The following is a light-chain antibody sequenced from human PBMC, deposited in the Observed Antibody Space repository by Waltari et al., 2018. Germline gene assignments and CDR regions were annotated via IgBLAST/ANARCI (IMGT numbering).Light chain of an antibody. J-gene: IGKJ2*01. CDR2: ASS. Sequence: DIQMTQSPSSLSASVGDRVTITCRASQGISTSLAWYQQKPGKAPKLLLDASSTLESGVPSRFSGSGSGTDYTLTISSLQPEDFATYYCEQYCSTPPYTFGQGTKLEI. V-gene: IGKV1-NL1*01. CDR1: QGISTS. CDR3: EQYCSTPPYT.